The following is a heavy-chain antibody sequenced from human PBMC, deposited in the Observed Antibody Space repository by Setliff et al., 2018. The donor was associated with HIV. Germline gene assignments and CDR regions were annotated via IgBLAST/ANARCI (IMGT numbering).Heavy chain of an antibody. J-gene: IGHJ5*02. V-gene: IGHV4-61*02. D-gene: IGHD6-13*01. Sequence: PSETLSLTCTVSNGSIGSGTFYWNWIRQPAGKGLEWIGRINTSGSTNYNPSLKSRVTISVDKSQNQFSLKLSSVTAADTAVYYCARDFKRYNSPCRFDPWGQGTLVTVSS. CDR3: ARDFKRYNSPCRFDP. CDR2: INTSGST. CDR1: NGSIGSGTFY.